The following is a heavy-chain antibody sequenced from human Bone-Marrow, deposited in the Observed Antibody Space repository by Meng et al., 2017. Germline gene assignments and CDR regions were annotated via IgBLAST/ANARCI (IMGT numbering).Heavy chain of an antibody. Sequence: QVQLVQSGAEVKKAGASVKVSCKASGYTFTGYYMHWVRQGPGQGLGWMGRINPNSGGTNYAQKFQGRVTITRDTSASTAYMELSSLRSEDTAVYYCARRTAVSGMTFDYWGQGTLVTVSS. D-gene: IGHD4-17*01. CDR3: ARRTAVSGMTFDY. CDR2: INPNSGGT. V-gene: IGHV1-2*06. J-gene: IGHJ4*02. CDR1: GYTFTGYY.